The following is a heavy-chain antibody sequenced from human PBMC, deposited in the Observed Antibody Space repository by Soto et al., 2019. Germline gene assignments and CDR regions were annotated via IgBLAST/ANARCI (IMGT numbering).Heavy chain of an antibody. J-gene: IGHJ3*02. V-gene: IGHV3-66*01. CDR3: AGPPPSAYWAFDI. Sequence: GGSLRLSCAASGFTVSTNYMSWVRQAPGKGLEWVSIIYTGGSTYYADSVKGRFTISRDNSKNTLYLQMNSLRTEDTAVYYCAGPPPSAYWAFDIWGQGTMVTVSS. D-gene: IGHD3-3*01. CDR1: GFTVSTNY. CDR2: IYTGGST.